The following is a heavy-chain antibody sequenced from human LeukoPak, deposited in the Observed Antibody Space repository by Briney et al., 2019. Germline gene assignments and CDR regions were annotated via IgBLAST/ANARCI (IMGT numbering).Heavy chain of an antibody. Sequence: PSETLSLTCTVSGGSISSGGYYWSWIRQPPGKGLEWIGYIYHSGSTYYNPSLKSRVTISVDRSKNQFSLKLSSVTAADTAVYYCARDIVVVVAATRFGAFDIWGQGTMVTVSS. CDR1: GGSISSGGYY. CDR2: IYHSGST. CDR3: ARDIVVVVAATRFGAFDI. J-gene: IGHJ3*02. V-gene: IGHV4-30-2*01. D-gene: IGHD2-15*01.